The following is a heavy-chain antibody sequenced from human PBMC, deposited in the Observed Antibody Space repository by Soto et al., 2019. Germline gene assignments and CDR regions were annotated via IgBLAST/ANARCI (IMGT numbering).Heavy chain of an antibody. V-gene: IGHV3-53*01. D-gene: IGHD3-3*02. CDR2: IYSGGST. CDR3: TRHLADY. J-gene: IGHJ4*02. Sequence: GGSLRLSCAASGFTVSSTYMSWVRQAPGKGLEWVSVIYSGGSTYYADSVKGRFTISRDDSKNTAYLQMNSLKTEDTAVYFCTRHLADYWGQGTLVTVSS. CDR1: GFTVSSTY.